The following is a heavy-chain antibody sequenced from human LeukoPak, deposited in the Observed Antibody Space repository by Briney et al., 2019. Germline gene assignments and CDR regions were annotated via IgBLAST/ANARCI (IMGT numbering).Heavy chain of an antibody. Sequence: GGSLRLSCAASGFTFSSYAMHWVRQAPGKGLEWVAVISYDGSNKYYADSVKGRFTISRDNSKNTLYLQMNSLRAEDTAVYYCARDKNVYGYPVFGYWGQGTLVTVSS. CDR3: ARDKNVYGYPVFGY. D-gene: IGHD5-18*01. CDR2: ISYDGSNK. CDR1: GFTFSSYA. J-gene: IGHJ4*02. V-gene: IGHV3-30*04.